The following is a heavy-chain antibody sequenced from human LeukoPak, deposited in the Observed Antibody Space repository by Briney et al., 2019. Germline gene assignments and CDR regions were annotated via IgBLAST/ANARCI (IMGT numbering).Heavy chain of an antibody. CDR1: GFTFSSYA. D-gene: IGHD4-17*01. V-gene: IGHV3-23*01. Sequence: TGGSLRLSCAASGFTFSSYAMSWVRQAPGKGLEWVSAISGSGGSTYYADSVKGRFTISRDNSKNTLYLQMNSLRAEDTAVYYCAKDHGRYDAFDIWGQGTMVTVSS. J-gene: IGHJ3*02. CDR3: AKDHGRYDAFDI. CDR2: ISGSGGST.